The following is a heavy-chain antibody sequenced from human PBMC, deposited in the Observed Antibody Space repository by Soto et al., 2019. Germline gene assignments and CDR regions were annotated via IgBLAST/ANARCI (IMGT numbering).Heavy chain of an antibody. CDR3: ARQATVTTPFFDY. Sequence: GGSLRLSCAVSGFSFSSYDVHWVRQAPGKGLDWVALISYDGSNKYYADSVKGRFTISRDNSKNTLYLQMNSLRGEDTAVYYCARQATVTTPFFDYWGQGTLVTVSS. V-gene: IGHV3-30-3*01. CDR2: ISYDGSNK. J-gene: IGHJ4*02. D-gene: IGHD4-17*01. CDR1: GFSFSSYD.